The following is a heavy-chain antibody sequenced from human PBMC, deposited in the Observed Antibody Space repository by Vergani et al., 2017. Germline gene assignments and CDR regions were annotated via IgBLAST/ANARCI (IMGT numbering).Heavy chain of an antibody. Sequence: QVRLVESGGGVVQPGRSLRLSCAASGFTFSSYGMHLVRQAPGKGLEWVAFIRYDGSNKYYTNSVRGRFTISRDNSKSTLFLQMNSLRVEDMAVYYCARDRGDWRYSRYFYNYYMDVWGKGTTVTVSS. CDR1: GFTFSSYG. D-gene: IGHD2-8*02. V-gene: IGHV3-30*02. J-gene: IGHJ6*03. CDR3: ARDRGDWRYSRYFYNYYMDV. CDR2: IRYDGSNK.